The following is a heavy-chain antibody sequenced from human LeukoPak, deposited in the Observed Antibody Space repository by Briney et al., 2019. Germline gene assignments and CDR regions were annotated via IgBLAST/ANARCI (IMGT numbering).Heavy chain of an antibody. CDR1: GDSISRPY. D-gene: IGHD3-10*01. Sequence: SETLSLTCTVSGDSISRPYWSWIRQPPGKGLEWIGYVYYTGRTNYSPSLKSRLTMSIATSTSQFSLRLTSVTGAGAAVYYWARGGGLYFGDLFSAGYMDVWGKGTTVTVSS. J-gene: IGHJ6*03. CDR2: VYYTGRT. V-gene: IGHV4-59*11. CDR3: ARGGGLYFGDLFSAGYMDV.